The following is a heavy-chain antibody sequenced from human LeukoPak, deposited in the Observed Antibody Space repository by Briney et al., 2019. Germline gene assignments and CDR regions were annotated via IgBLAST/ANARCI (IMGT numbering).Heavy chain of an antibody. Sequence: GASVKVSCKASGYTFTGYYMHWVRQAPGQGLEWMGWINPNSGGTNYAQKFQGRVTMTRDTSISTAYMELSRLRSDDTAVYYCAGFATQYSSGIHGMDVWGQGTTVTVSS. CDR3: AGFATQYSSGIHGMDV. CDR1: GYTFTGYY. CDR2: INPNSGGT. V-gene: IGHV1-2*02. J-gene: IGHJ6*02. D-gene: IGHD6-19*01.